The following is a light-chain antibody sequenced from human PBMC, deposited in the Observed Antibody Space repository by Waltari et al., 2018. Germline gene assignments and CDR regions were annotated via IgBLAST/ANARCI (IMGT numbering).Light chain of an antibody. V-gene: IGLV2-23*02. CDR3: CSYVQKDIWL. CDR1: TSDGGNSNF. CDR2: EVI. Sequence: QSALTQPASVSGAPGQSITISCAATTSDGGNSNFVSWYQHHPGKVPKLLIYEVIKRPSNSSGRSTGSKSGNTASLSISGLQADDEADYYCCSYVQKDIWLFGRGTKVTVL. J-gene: IGLJ2*01.